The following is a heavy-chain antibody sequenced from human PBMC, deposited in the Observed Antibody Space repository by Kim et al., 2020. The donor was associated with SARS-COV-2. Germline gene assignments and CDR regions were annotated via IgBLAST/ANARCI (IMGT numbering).Heavy chain of an antibody. V-gene: IGHV4-59*08. J-gene: IGHJ4*02. CDR1: GGSIRNYY. Sequence: SETLSLTCTVSGGSIRNYYWSWIRQPPGKGLEWIGYMYYTGSTKYNPSLKSRVTISVDSSKNQFSLQLSSVTAADTAMYYCASPGDALRYFDWPHPFDYWGQGTLVNVSS. D-gene: IGHD3-9*01. CDR2: MYYTGST. CDR3: ASPGDALRYFDWPHPFDY.